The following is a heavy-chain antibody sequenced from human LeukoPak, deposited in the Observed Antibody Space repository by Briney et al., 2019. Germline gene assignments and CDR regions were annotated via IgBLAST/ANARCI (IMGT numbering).Heavy chain of an antibody. Sequence: PAGSLRLSCAASGFTFNSYAMSWVRQAPGKGLEWVSVISGSGGSTYYVDSVKGRFTISRDNSKNTLYLHMNSLRAEDTAVYYCAEGGIEWYFDLWGRGTLVTVSS. V-gene: IGHV3-23*01. CDR1: GFTFNSYA. CDR3: AEGGIEWYFDL. CDR2: ISGSGGST. J-gene: IGHJ2*01.